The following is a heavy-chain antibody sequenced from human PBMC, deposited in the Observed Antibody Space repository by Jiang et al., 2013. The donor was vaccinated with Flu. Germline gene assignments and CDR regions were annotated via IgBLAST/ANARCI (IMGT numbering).Heavy chain of an antibody. Sequence: SYYWSWIRPAPREGTGSGLGTSIPVGSTNYNPPSRVRVTISVDTSKNQFSLKLSSVTAADTAVYYCARSLRQWTVGDYFDYWGQGTLVTVSS. V-gene: IGHV4-4*09. CDR3: ARSLRQWTVGDYFDY. J-gene: IGHJ4*02. D-gene: IGHD6-19*01. CDR1: SYY. CDR2: SIPVGST.